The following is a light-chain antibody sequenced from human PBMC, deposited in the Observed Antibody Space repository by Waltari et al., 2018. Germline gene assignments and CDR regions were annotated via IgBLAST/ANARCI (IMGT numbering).Light chain of an antibody. J-gene: IGLJ2*01. CDR2: QDS. Sequence: YELTKPPSVSVSPGQTASITCSGDNLEDKLVCWYQQKAGQSPVLVTRQDSRRPSGIPERFSGSSSGNTATLTVSGTQAMDEADYYCQAWDSSTDVVFGGGTRLTVL. CDR3: QAWDSSTDVV. V-gene: IGLV3-1*01. CDR1: NLEDKL.